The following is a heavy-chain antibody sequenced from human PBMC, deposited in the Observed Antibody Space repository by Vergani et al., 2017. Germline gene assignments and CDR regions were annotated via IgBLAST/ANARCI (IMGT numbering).Heavy chain of an antibody. J-gene: IGHJ4*02. CDR1: VGTFSSYA. CDR2: IIPIFGTA. D-gene: IGHD6-13*01. CDR3: ARDRWGAAAGGFDY. V-gene: IGHV1-69*01. Sequence: QVQLVQSGAEVKKPGSSVKVSCKASVGTFSSYAISWVRQAPGQGLEWMGGIIPIFGTANYAQKFQGRVTITADESTSTDYMELSSLRSEDTAVYYCARDRWGAAAGGFDYWGQGTLVTVSS.